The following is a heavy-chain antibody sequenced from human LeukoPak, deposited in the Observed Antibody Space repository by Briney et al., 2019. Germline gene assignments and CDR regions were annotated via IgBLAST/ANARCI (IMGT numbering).Heavy chain of an antibody. V-gene: IGHV3-21*01. Sequence: PGGSLRLSCAASGFTFSSYSMNWVRQAPGKGLEWVSSISSSSSYIYYADSVKGRFTISRDNAKNSPYLQMNSLRAEDTAVYYCARDPRPEYDFWSGYTTPGDYWGQGTLVTVSS. CDR2: ISSSSSYI. D-gene: IGHD3-3*01. CDR1: GFTFSSYS. CDR3: ARDPRPEYDFWSGYTTPGDY. J-gene: IGHJ4*02.